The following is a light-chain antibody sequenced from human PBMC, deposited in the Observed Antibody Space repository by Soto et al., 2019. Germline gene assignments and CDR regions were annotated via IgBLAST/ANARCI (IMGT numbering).Light chain of an antibody. CDR3: ASYAGNSRYV. J-gene: IGLJ1*01. V-gene: IGLV2-8*01. Sequence: QSLVTQPPSASRSPGHSFTISFTGVISDVGDYDYVLWYQQYPGKAPKLIIFEVNKRPSGVPDRFYGSKSGNTASLTVSGLQAEDEAVYYCASYAGNSRYVFATGTKVPVL. CDR2: EVN. CDR1: ISDVGDYDY.